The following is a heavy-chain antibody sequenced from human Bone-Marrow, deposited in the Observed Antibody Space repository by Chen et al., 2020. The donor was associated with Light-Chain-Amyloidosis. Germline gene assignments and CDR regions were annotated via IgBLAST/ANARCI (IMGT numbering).Heavy chain of an antibody. CDR2: ISGSGGSR. CDR3: AKDISYDDILPGYPADAFDI. J-gene: IGHJ3*02. Sequence: EVQLVESGGGLLQRGGSLRLSCAASGFAFRSYAMRWVRQASGKGLEWGSTISGSGGSRYYGDSVKCRLTISGDNSKNALFLQMNSLRAEDTAVYYCAKDISYDDILPGYPADAFDIWGQGTMVTVSS. V-gene: IGHV3-23*04. D-gene: IGHD3-9*01. CDR1: GFAFRSYA.